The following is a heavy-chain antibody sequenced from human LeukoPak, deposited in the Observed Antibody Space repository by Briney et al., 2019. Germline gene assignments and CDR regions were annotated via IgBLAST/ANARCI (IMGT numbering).Heavy chain of an antibody. CDR1: GYTFSDNY. D-gene: IGHD2-21*01. CDR3: ARAGAGGESFDY. Sequence: RASVKVSCKASGYTFSDNYIHWVRQAPGQGLEWMGWINPTGGGTEYAPKFQGRVTMTRDTSITTTYMELSRLTSDDTAVYYCARAGAGGESFDYWGQGTLVTVSS. V-gene: IGHV1-2*02. J-gene: IGHJ4*02. CDR2: INPTGGGT.